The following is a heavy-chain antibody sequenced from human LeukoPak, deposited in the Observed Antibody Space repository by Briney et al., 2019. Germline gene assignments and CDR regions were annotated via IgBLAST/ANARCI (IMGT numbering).Heavy chain of an antibody. CDR1: GFTFSTSW. CDR3: ARDYYDSSGYSALGY. Sequence: PGGSLRLSCATSGFTFSTSWMHWVRQAPGKGLVWVSRINTDGNTRDYADSVKGRFTISRDNAKNTLYLQMNSLRAEDTAIYYCARDYYDSSGYSALGYWGQGTLVTVSS. J-gene: IGHJ4*02. V-gene: IGHV3-74*01. D-gene: IGHD3-22*01. CDR2: INTDGNTR.